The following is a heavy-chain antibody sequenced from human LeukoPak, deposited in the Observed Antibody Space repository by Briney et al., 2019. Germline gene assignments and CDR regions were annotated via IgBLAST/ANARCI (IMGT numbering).Heavy chain of an antibody. V-gene: IGHV3-9*01. Sequence: GRSLRLSCAGSGFTFDEHAMHWVRQAPGKGLEWVSGISWNSGSIAYADSVKGRFSISRDNAKNLLFLQMSSLRAADTALYYCVKGHCSSSSCFPNYYYYMDVWGTGTTVTVSS. J-gene: IGHJ6*03. CDR2: ISWNSGSI. D-gene: IGHD2-15*01. CDR1: GFTFDEHA. CDR3: VKGHCSSSSCFPNYYYYMDV.